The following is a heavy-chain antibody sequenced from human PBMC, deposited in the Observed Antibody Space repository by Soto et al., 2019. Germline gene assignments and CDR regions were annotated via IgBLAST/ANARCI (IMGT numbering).Heavy chain of an antibody. Sequence: GGSLGLSCAASGFTFSSYGMHWVRQAPGKGLEWVAVIWYDGSNKYYADSVKGRFTISRDNSMNTLYLQMNSLRAEDTAVYYCARDRTVGAFDIWGQGTMVTVSS. J-gene: IGHJ3*02. CDR2: IWYDGSNK. D-gene: IGHD4-17*01. V-gene: IGHV3-33*01. CDR1: GFTFSSYG. CDR3: ARDRTVGAFDI.